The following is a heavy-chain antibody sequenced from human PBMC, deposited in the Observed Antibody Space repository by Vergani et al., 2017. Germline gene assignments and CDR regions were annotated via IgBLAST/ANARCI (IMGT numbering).Heavy chain of an antibody. D-gene: IGHD4-11*01. CDR1: GFTFSSYG. Sequence: QVQLVESGGGVVQPGRSLRLSCAASGFTFSSYGMHWVRQAPGKGLEWVAVIWYDGSNKYYADSVRGRFTISRDNSKNTLYLQMNSLRAEDTAVYYCARERLQRSVGPLGYWGQGTLVTVSS. V-gene: IGHV3-33*01. CDR3: ARERLQRSVGPLGY. J-gene: IGHJ4*02. CDR2: IWYDGSNK.